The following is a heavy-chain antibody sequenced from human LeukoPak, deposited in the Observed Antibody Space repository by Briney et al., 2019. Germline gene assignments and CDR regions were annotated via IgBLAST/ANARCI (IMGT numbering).Heavy chain of an antibody. CDR2: IRQDEGEK. CDR3: ARAPIVVVPARGPTYFDF. CDR1: GFTFSSYW. J-gene: IGHJ4*02. Sequence: GGSLRLSCAASGFTFSSYWMSWVRQAPVKGLEWVANIRQDEGEKYYVDSVKGRFTISRDNAKNSLYLQMNSLRVEDTAMYYCARAPIVVVPARGPTYFDFWGQGALVTVSS. D-gene: IGHD2-2*01. V-gene: IGHV3-7*01.